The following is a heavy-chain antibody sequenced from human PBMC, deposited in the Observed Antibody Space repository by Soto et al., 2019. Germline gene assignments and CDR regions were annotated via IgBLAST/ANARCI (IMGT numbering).Heavy chain of an antibody. Sequence: SETLSLTCTVSGGSISSGGYYWSWIRQHPGKGLEWIGYIYYSGSTYYNPSLKSRVTISVDTSKNQFSLKLSSVTAADTAVYYCARDPEPQYCSGGSCYRGSAFDIWGQGTMVT. CDR1: GGSISSGGYY. V-gene: IGHV4-31*03. J-gene: IGHJ3*02. CDR3: ARDPEPQYCSGGSCYRGSAFDI. D-gene: IGHD2-15*01. CDR2: IYYSGST.